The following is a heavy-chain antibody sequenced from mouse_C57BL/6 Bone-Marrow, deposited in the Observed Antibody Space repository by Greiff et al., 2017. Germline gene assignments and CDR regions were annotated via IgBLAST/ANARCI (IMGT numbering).Heavy chain of an antibody. V-gene: IGHV14-2*01. CDR2: IDPEDGET. J-gene: IGHJ4*01. CDR1: GFNIKDYY. CDR3: ARVWAMGNYDYYAMDY. Sequence: VQLKESGAELVKPGASVKLSCTASGFNIKDYYMHWVKQRTEQGLEWIGRIDPEDGETKYAPKFQGKATITADTSSNTAYLQLSSLTSEDTAVYYCARVWAMGNYDYYAMDYWGQGTSVTVSS. D-gene: IGHD2-1*01.